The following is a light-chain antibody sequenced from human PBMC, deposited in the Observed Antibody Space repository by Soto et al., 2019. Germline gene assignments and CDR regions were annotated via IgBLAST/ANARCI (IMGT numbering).Light chain of an antibody. CDR3: QQYVSSPWT. Sequence: EIVLTQSPGTLSLSPGERATLSCRASQSLSTYLAWYQQKPGQAPRLLIYGASSRAAGIPDRFSGSGSGTDFTITINRLEPEDFAVYYCQQYVSSPWTFGQGTKVEI. V-gene: IGKV3-20*01. CDR2: GAS. J-gene: IGKJ1*01. CDR1: QSLSTY.